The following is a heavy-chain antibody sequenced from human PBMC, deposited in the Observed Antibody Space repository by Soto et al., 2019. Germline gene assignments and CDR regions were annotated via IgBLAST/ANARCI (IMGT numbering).Heavy chain of an antibody. V-gene: IGHV3-23*01. CDR2: ITASGDRT. CDR3: AKDTRYGDYVRWFDS. CDR1: GFTFSSYA. J-gene: IGHJ5*01. Sequence: EVHLLESGGGLVQPGGSLRLSCTASGFTFSSYAMTWVRQAPGRGLEGVSGITASGDRTYYADSVNGRFTISRDNSKSTLYLQMNSVRAEDTAVYYCAKDTRYGDYVRWFDSWGQGTLVTVSS. D-gene: IGHD4-17*01.